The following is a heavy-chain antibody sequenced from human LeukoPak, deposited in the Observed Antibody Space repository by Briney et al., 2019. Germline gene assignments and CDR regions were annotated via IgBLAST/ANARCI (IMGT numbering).Heavy chain of an antibody. CDR2: INPNSGGT. Sequence: ASVKVSCKASGYPFTGYYMHWVRQAPGQGLEWMGWINPNSGGTNYAQKFQGRVTMTRDTSISTAYMELSRLRSDDTAVYYCARPDPIQLSFNDAFDIWGQGTMVTVSS. V-gene: IGHV1-2*02. D-gene: IGHD5-18*01. J-gene: IGHJ3*02. CDR3: ARPDPIQLSFNDAFDI. CDR1: GYPFTGYY.